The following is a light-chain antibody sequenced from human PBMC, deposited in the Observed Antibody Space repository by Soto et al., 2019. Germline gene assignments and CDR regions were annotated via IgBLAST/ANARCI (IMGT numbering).Light chain of an antibody. J-gene: IGKJ5*01. V-gene: IGKV3-20*01. CDR3: QQYGSLPST. CDR1: QSVSSSY. CDR2: GTS. Sequence: EIVLTQSPGTLSLSPEERATLSCRASQSVSSSYLAWYQQKPGQAPRLLIYGTSSRATGIPDKFSGSGSGTDFTLTISRVAPEDFAVYYCQQYGSLPSTFGQGTRLEIK.